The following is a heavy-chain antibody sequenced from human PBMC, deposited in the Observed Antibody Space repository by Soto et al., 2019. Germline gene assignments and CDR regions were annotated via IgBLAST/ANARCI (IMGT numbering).Heavy chain of an antibody. CDR1: GGSISSGGYY. V-gene: IGHV4-31*03. D-gene: IGHD2-2*01. J-gene: IGHJ4*02. Sequence: QVQLQESGPGLVKSSQTLSLTCTVSGGSISSGGYYWSWIRQHPGKGLEWIGYIYYSGSTNYNPFLKRRVTISVDTSKNQFPLKLSSVTAADTAVYYCARDMPTLHSDGGVDYWGQGPLVTVSS. CDR2: IYYSGST. CDR3: ARDMPTLHSDGGVDY.